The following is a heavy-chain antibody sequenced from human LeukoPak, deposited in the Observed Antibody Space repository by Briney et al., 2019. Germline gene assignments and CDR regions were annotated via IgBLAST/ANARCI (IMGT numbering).Heavy chain of an antibody. V-gene: IGHV4-59*01. CDR1: GGSISSYY. CDR2: IYYSGST. D-gene: IGHD2-15*01. Sequence: SETLSLTCTVSGGSISSYYWSWIRQPPGKGLEWIGYIYYSGSTNYNPSLKSRVTISVDTSKNQFSLKLSSVTAADTAVYYCASSPYCSGGSCYSGAFDIWGLGTMVTVSS. J-gene: IGHJ3*02. CDR3: ASSPYCSGGSCYSGAFDI.